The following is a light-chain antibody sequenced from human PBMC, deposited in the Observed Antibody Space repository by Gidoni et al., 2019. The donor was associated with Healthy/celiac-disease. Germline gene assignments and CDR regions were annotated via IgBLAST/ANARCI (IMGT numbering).Light chain of an antibody. J-gene: IGKJ1*01. CDR3: QQSYSTLWT. V-gene: IGKV1-39*01. Sequence: LPLTPSPSSLSASVGERVTITCRASQSISSYLNWYQQKPGKAPKLLIYAASSLQSGVPSRFSGSGSGTDFTLTISSLQPEDFATYYCQQSYSTLWTFGQGTKVEIK. CDR2: AAS. CDR1: QSISSY.